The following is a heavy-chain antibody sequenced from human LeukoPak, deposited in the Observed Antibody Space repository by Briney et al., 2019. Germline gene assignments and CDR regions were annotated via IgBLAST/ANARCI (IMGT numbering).Heavy chain of an antibody. V-gene: IGHV1-3*01. Sequence: ASVKVSCKASGYTFTSYAMHWVRQAPGQRLEWMGWINAGNGNTKYSQKFQGRVTITRDTSASTAYMELSSLRSEDTAVYYCARVDGYCSGGSCYGPADHWGQGTLVTVSS. J-gene: IGHJ4*02. CDR1: GYTFTSYA. D-gene: IGHD2-15*01. CDR2: INAGNGNT. CDR3: ARVDGYCSGGSCYGPADH.